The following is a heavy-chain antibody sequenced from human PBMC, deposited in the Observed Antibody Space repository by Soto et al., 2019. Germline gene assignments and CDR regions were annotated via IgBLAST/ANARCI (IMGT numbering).Heavy chain of an antibody. D-gene: IGHD2-15*01. CDR2: ISAYNGNT. Sequence: ASVKVSCKASGYTFTSYGISWVRQAPGQGLEWMGWISAYNGNTNYAQKLQGRGTMTKDTSTSTGYMELRSLRSDDTAVYYCARDLSSLGYCSGGSCFHGGYWGQGTLVTVSS. V-gene: IGHV1-18*01. CDR3: ARDLSSLGYCSGGSCFHGGY. J-gene: IGHJ4*02. CDR1: GYTFTSYG.